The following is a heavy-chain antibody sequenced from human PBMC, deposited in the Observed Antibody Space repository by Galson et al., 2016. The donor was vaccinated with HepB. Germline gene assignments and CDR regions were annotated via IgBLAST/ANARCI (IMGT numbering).Heavy chain of an antibody. J-gene: IGHJ3*01. CDR1: GFTFSRYG. CDR2: IKEDGSEK. D-gene: IGHD2-15*01. CDR3: AKHCSGGSCYDSSPHRPFDF. Sequence: SLRLSCAASGFTFSRYGMHWVRQAPGKGLEWVAHIKEDGSEKYYVDSVKGRFTISRDNPKNSLYLQKNSLEAEDTTVYYCAKHCSGGSCYDSSPHRPFDFWGQGTMVTVSS. V-gene: IGHV3-7*01.